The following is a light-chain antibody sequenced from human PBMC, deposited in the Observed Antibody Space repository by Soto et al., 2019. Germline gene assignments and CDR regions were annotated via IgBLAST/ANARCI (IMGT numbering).Light chain of an antibody. J-gene: IGLJ1*01. CDR2: EVT. CDR1: SSDVAGYNY. Sequence: QSVLTQPPSASGSPGQSVTISCTGTSSDVAGYNYVSWYQQHPGKAPKLVIYEVTKRPSGVPDRFSGSKSGNTASLTVSGLQAEDEADYYCSSFTGASTIFGTGTKVTVL. CDR3: SSFTGASTI. V-gene: IGLV2-8*01.